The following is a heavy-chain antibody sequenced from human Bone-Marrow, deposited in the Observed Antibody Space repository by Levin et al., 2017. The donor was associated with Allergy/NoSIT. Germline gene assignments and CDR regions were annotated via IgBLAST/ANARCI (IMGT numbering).Heavy chain of an antibody. V-gene: IGHV3-53*01. J-gene: IGHJ4*02. Sequence: GGSLRLSCAASGFTVSSNYMSWVRQAPGKGPEWVSVIYRGGSTYYADSVKGRFTISRDTSKNTLYLQMNSLRAEDPAVYYCARGWFGELLSQWGQGTLVTVSS. CDR3: ARGWFGELLSQ. CDR1: GFTVSSNY. D-gene: IGHD3-10*01. CDR2: IYRGGST.